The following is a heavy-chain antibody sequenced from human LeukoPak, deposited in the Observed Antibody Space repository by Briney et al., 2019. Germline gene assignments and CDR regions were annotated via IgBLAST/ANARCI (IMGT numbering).Heavy chain of an antibody. Sequence: GGSLRLSCAASGFTFSTYWMTWVRQAPSKGPEWVANISPDGGVQSYVDSVKGRFSISRDNAKNSLYLQMHSLRAEDTAVYYCAGNLVAAAPGDAWGQGTLVTVSS. CDR1: GFTFSTYW. D-gene: IGHD2-2*01. V-gene: IGHV3-7*01. J-gene: IGHJ5*02. CDR3: AGNLVAAAPGDA. CDR2: ISPDGGVQ.